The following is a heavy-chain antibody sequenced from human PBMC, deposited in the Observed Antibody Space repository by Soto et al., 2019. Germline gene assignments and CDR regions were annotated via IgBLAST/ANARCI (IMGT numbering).Heavy chain of an antibody. CDR3: ARHSGAVKPDY. CDR2: IYPGDSDT. V-gene: IGHV5-51*01. D-gene: IGHD6-19*01. CDR1: GYSFASYW. J-gene: IGHJ4*02. Sequence: GESLKISCKGSGYSFASYWIGWVRQMPGKGLEWMGIIYPGDSDTRYGPSFQGQVTISADKSITTAYLQWSSLKASDTAMYYCARHSGAVKPDYRGQGTLVTVSS.